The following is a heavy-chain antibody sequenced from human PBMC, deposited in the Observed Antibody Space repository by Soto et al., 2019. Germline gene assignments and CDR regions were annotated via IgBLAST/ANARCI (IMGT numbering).Heavy chain of an antibody. CDR1: GFVFSSYD. V-gene: IGHV3-33*01. CDR3: ARQGTVAVAGSFDY. CDR2: IWYDGDKK. D-gene: IGHD6-19*01. J-gene: IGHJ4*02. Sequence: QVQLVESGGGVVQPGKSLRLSCATSGFVFSSYDMHWIRQAPGKGLEWVAVIWYDGDKKEYGDSVKGRFTISRDNSDNTLYLQMNSLSVEDTAIYYCARQGTVAVAGSFDYWGQVILVTVSS.